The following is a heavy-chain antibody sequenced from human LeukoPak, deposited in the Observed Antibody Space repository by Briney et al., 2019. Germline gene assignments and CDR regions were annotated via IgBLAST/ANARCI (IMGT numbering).Heavy chain of an antibody. V-gene: IGHV4-59*01. CDR1: GGSISSYY. J-gene: IGHJ4*02. CDR3: ARVRGAGGDYFFDY. D-gene: IGHD4-17*01. Sequence: SETLSLTCTVSGGSISSYYWSWIRQPAGKGLEWIGYIYYSGSTNYNPSLKSRVTISVDTSKNQFSLKLSSVTAADTAVYYCARVRGAGGDYFFDYWGRGTLVTVSS. CDR2: IYYSGST.